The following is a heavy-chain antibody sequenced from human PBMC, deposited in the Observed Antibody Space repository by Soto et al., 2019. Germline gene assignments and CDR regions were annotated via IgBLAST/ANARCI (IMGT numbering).Heavy chain of an antibody. D-gene: IGHD3-3*01. CDR3: ARDEGAIFGVAYYYGMDV. CDR1: GFTFSSYS. V-gene: IGHV3-48*02. CDR2: ISSSSSTI. J-gene: IGHJ6*02. Sequence: GGSLRLSCAASGFTFSSYSMNWVRQAPGKGLEWVSYISSSSSTIYYADSVKGRFTTSRDNAKNSLYLQMNSLRDEDTAVYYCARDEGAIFGVAYYYGMDVWGQGTTVTVSS.